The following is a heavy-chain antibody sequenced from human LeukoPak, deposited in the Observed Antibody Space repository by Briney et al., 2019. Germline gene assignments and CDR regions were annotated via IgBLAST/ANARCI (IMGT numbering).Heavy chain of an antibody. CDR3: ANGLYSGSGSQPPFDY. J-gene: IGHJ4*02. D-gene: IGHD3-10*01. CDR2: ISCNGANI. V-gene: IGHV3-30*18. Sequence: GGSLRLSCAASGLTLSYYGMHWVRQAPGKGLEWVAGISCNGANIYYVDSVKGRFTISRDNSKNTLYLQMNSLRAEDTATYYCANGLYSGSGSQPPFDYWGQGTLVTVSS. CDR1: GLTLSYYG.